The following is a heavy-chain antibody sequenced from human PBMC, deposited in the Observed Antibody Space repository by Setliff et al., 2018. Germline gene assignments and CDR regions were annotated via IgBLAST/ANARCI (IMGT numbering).Heavy chain of an antibody. CDR2: VNDSGSA. D-gene: IGHD3-10*01. J-gene: IGHJ3*02. V-gene: IGHV4-34*01. Sequence: SETLSLTCDVFGGSFSGYFWAWIRKSPGKGLEWIGDVNDSGSANYKPSLKSRLTISRDTSKNQLSLNLNSVTAADTAVYYCARELLGRSFDIWGQGTMVTVSS. CDR3: ARELLGRSFDI. CDR1: GGSFSGYF.